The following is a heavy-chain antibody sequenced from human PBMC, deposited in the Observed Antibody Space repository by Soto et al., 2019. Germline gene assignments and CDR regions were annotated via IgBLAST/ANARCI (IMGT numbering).Heavy chain of an antibody. V-gene: IGHV1-69*01. D-gene: IGHD3-22*01. J-gene: IGHJ4*02. CDR2: IIPVFDTV. Sequence: QEQLVQSGAEVKKSGSSVKVSCKDTGGLFSSYAVSWVRQAHGQGLEWMGGIIPVFDTVYYAQKFQGRVTITADESTNTAYMELSSLRSEDTAMYYCARGGSGYVLFNEFWGQGTLVTVSS. CDR1: GGLFSSYA. CDR3: ARGGSGYVLFNEF.